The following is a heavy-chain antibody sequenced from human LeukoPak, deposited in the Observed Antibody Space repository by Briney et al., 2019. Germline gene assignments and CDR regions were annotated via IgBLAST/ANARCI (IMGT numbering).Heavy chain of an antibody. CDR3: AKTSGGNY. V-gene: IGHV3-23*01. CDR1: GFTFSNAW. D-gene: IGHD2-15*01. CDR2: ISDSGGNT. J-gene: IGHJ4*02. Sequence: GGSLRLSCAASGFTFSNAWMNWVRQAPGKGLEWVSAISDSGGNTYYADSVKGRFTISRDSSENTLYLQMNSLRVEDTAIYYCAKTSGGNYWGQGTLVTVSS.